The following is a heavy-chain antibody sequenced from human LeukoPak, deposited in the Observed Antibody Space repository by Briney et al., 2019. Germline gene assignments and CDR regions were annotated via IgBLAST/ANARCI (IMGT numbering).Heavy chain of an antibody. J-gene: IGHJ1*01. CDR1: GYTFTRCG. Sequence: ASVEVSCKASGYTFTRCGISWVRQAPGQGLEWMGWISAYNGNTKYAQKLQGRVTMTTDTSTSTAYMELRSLRSDDTAVYYCARPEDDSSGWYVGEYFQHWGQGTLVTVSS. CDR3: ARPEDDSSGWYVGEYFQH. V-gene: IGHV1-18*01. D-gene: IGHD6-19*01. CDR2: ISAYNGNT.